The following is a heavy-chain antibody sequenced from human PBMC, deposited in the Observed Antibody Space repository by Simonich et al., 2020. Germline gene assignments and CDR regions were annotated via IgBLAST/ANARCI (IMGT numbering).Heavy chain of an antibody. CDR3: ARHLQLGPFDY. D-gene: IGHD1-1*01. J-gene: IGHJ4*02. Sequence: QVQLQQWGAGLLKPSETLSHTCAVYGGSFSGYYWSWSRQPPGKGLEWIGEINHSGSTNYNPSLKSRVTISVDTAKNQFSLKLSSVTAADTAVYYCARHLQLGPFDYWGQGTLVTVSS. CDR2: INHSGST. CDR1: GGSFSGYY. V-gene: IGHV4-34*01.